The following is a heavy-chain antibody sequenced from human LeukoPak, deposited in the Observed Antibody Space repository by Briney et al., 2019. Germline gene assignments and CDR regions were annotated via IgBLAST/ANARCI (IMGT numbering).Heavy chain of an antibody. CDR2: IYYSGST. CDR1: GGSISSYY. Sequence: SETLSLTCTVSGGSISSYYWSWIRQPPGKGLEWIGYIYYSGSTNYNPSLKSRVTISVDTSKNQFSLKLSSVTAADTAVYYCARWYSSSWYGIRFWGQGTLVTVSS. V-gene: IGHV4-59*08. D-gene: IGHD6-13*01. J-gene: IGHJ4*02. CDR3: ARWYSSSWYGIRF.